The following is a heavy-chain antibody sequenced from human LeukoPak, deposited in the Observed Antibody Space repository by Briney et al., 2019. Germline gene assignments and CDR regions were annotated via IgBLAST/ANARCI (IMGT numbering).Heavy chain of an antibody. V-gene: IGHV3-23*01. D-gene: IGHD2-2*01. CDR1: GFTFSSYA. CDR3: AKDGGYCSSTSCPDPYYYGMDV. Sequence: GGSLRLSCAASGFTFSSYAMSWVRQAPGKGLEWVSAISGSGGSTYYADSVKGRFTISRNNSKNTLYLQMNSLRAEDTAVYYCAKDGGYCSSTSCPDPYYYGMDVWGQGTTVTVSS. CDR2: ISGSGGST. J-gene: IGHJ6*02.